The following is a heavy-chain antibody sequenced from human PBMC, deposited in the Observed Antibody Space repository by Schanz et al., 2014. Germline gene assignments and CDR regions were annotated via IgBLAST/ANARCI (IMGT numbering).Heavy chain of an antibody. J-gene: IGHJ2*01. V-gene: IGHV3-23*01. CDR1: GFSFGTYA. CDR2: ISGTGGDDT. Sequence: EVHLLESGGGLVQPGGSLRLSCAASGFSFGTYAMSWVRQAPGKGLLWVSSISGTGGDDTYYADSVKGRFTISRDNSKNTLFLQMNSLRVEDSAIYYCAKDAPYPFDLWGRGTLITVSP. CDR3: AKDAPYPFDL.